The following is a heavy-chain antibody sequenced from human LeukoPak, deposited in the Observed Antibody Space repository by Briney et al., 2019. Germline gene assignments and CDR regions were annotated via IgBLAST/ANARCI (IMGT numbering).Heavy chain of an antibody. CDR1: GFTFSSYA. J-gene: IGHJ6*03. CDR2: ISYDGSNK. V-gene: IGHV3-30-3*01. CDR3: ARDGEGEVGGNSVLWYMDV. D-gene: IGHD4-23*01. Sequence: PSGGSLRLSCAASGFTFSSYAMHWVRQAPGKGLEWVAVISYDGSNKYYADSVKGRFTISRDNSKNTLYLQMNSLRAEDTAVYYCARDGEGEVGGNSVLWYMDVWGKGTTVTVSS.